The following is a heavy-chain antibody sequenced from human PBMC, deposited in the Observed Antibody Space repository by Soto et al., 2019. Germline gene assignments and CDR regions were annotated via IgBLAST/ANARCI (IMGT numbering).Heavy chain of an antibody. CDR1: GFTFSDYY. CDR3: ARRHSEGFHAMDA. V-gene: IGHV3-11*05. D-gene: IGHD3-10*01. J-gene: IGHJ6*02. CDR2: ISSSSSYT. Sequence: QVQLVESGGGLVKPGGSLRISCAASGFTFSDYYMSWIRQAPGKGLEWVSYISSSSSYTNYADSVKGRFTISRDNAKNSLYLQMNSLGAEDTAVYYCARRHSEGFHAMDAWGQGTTVTVSS.